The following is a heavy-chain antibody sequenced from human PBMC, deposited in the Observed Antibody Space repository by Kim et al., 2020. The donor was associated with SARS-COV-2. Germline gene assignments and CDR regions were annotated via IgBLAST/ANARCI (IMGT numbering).Heavy chain of an antibody. D-gene: IGHD6-19*01. CDR1: GGSISSYY. J-gene: IGHJ4*02. V-gene: IGHV4-59*08. Sequence: SETLSLTCTVSGGSISSYYWSWIRQPPGKGLEWIGYIYYSGSTNYNPSLKSRVTISVDTSKNQFSLKLSSVTAADTAVYYCARLSYSSGWYFDYWGQGT. CDR3: ARLSYSSGWYFDY. CDR2: IYYSGST.